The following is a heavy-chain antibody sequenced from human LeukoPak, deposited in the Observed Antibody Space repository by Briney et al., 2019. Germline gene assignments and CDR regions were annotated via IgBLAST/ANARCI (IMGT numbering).Heavy chain of an antibody. J-gene: IGHJ4*02. Sequence: GSSVKVSCEASGGTFSDYAISWVRQAPGQGLEWMGRVIPILGTANYAQKFQGRVTITADLSTSTAYMDLRSLTSDDTAVYYCARDLGRIVGAPGYWGQGTLVTVSS. CDR2: VIPILGTA. CDR1: GGTFSDYA. CDR3: ARDLGRIVGAPGY. D-gene: IGHD1-26*01. V-gene: IGHV1-69*11.